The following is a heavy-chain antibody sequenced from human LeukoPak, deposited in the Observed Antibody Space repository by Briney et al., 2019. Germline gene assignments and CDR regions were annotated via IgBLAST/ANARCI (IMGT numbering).Heavy chain of an antibody. CDR3: ARDQGLSYWYFDL. Sequence: SETLSLTCTVSGGSISSYYWSWIRQPPGKGLEWIGYIYYSGSTNYNPSLMSRVTISVDTSKNQFSLKLSSVTAADTAVYYCARDQGLSYWYFDLWGRGTLVPVSS. CDR1: GGSISSYY. V-gene: IGHV4-59*01. CDR2: IYYSGST. J-gene: IGHJ2*01. D-gene: IGHD3/OR15-3a*01.